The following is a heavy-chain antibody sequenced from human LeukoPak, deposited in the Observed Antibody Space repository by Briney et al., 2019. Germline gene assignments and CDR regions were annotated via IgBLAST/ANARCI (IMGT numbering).Heavy chain of an antibody. CDR3: AREYENYDFWRGPYYYYGMDV. J-gene: IGHJ6*02. CDR2: IYYSGSA. Sequence: SETLSLTCSVSGASISSNGYYWTWIRQHPGKGLEWIGDIYYSGSAYYNPSLKSRVIISSDTSKNQFSLKLSSVTAADTAVYYCAREYENYDFWRGPYYYYGMDVWGQGTTVTVSS. CDR1: GASISSNGYY. D-gene: IGHD3-3*01. V-gene: IGHV4-31*03.